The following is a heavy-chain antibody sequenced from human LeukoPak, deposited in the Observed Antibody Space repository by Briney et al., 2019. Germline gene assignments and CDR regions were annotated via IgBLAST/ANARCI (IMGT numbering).Heavy chain of an antibody. J-gene: IGHJ4*02. V-gene: IGHV4-30-4*01. D-gene: IGHD6-13*01. Sequence: PSETLSLTCTVSGGSISSGDYYWSWIRQPPGKGLEWIGYIYYSGSTYYNPSLKSRVTISVDTSKNQFSLKLSSVTAADTAVYYCARAPSGGEQQLASYYFDYWGQGTLVTVSS. CDR1: GGSISSGDYY. CDR3: ARAPSGGEQQLASYYFDY. CDR2: IYYSGST.